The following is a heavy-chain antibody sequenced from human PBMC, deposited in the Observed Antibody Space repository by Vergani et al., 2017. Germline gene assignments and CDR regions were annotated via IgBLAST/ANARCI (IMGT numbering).Heavy chain of an antibody. CDR3: AKEGGGYCSGGTCYPDY. Sequence: QVQLVESGGGVVQPGGSLRLSCAASGFTFNSYSMHWVRQAPGKGLEWVASIRSDESRRYYGDSMEGPFTISRDNSKNTLYLQMKSLRPEDTAVYYCAKEGGGYCSGGTCYPDYCGQGTLVIVSS. J-gene: IGHJ4*02. V-gene: IGHV3-30*02. CDR2: IRSDESRR. CDR1: GFTFNSYS. D-gene: IGHD2-15*01.